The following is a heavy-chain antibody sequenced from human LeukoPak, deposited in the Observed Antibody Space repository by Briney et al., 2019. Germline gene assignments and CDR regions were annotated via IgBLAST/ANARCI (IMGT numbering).Heavy chain of an antibody. Sequence: GASVKVSCKASGGTFSSYAISWVRQAPGQGLEWMGGIIPIFGTANYAQKFQARVTITADESTSTAYMELSSLRSEDTAVYYCATPIQLERPGAFGIWGQGTMVTVSS. D-gene: IGHD1-1*01. J-gene: IGHJ3*02. CDR2: IIPIFGTA. CDR3: ATPIQLERPGAFGI. V-gene: IGHV1-69*13. CDR1: GGTFSSYA.